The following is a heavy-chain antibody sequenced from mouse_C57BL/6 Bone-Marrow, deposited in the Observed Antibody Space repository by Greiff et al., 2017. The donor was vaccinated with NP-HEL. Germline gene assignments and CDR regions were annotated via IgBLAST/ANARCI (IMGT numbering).Heavy chain of an antibody. Sequence: QVQLQQSGPGLVQPSQSLSITCTVSGFSLTSYGVHWVRQSPGKGLEWLGVIWSGGSTDYNAAFISRLSISKDNSKSQVFFKMNSLQADDTAIYYCARGGLRRGAYYFDYWGQGTTLTVSS. J-gene: IGHJ2*01. CDR2: IWSGGST. V-gene: IGHV2-2*01. CDR1: GFSLTSYG. D-gene: IGHD2-4*01. CDR3: ARGGLRRGAYYFDY.